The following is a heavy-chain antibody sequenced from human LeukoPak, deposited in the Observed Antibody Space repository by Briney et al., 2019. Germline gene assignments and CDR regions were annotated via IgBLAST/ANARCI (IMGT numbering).Heavy chain of an antibody. D-gene: IGHD3-22*01. V-gene: IGHV3-48*01. Sequence: GGSLRLSCAASGFTFSSCSMNWVRQAPGKGLEWVSYISSSSITIYYADSVKGRFTISRDNVKNSLYLQMNSLRAEDTAVYYCARDPIAYYYDSSGYPNLNWFDPWGQGTLVTVSS. J-gene: IGHJ5*02. CDR1: GFTFSSCS. CDR2: ISSSSITI. CDR3: ARDPIAYYYDSSGYPNLNWFDP.